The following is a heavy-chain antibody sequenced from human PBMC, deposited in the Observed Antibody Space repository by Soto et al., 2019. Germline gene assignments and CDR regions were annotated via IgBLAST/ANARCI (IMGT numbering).Heavy chain of an antibody. J-gene: IGHJ3*02. CDR1: GLSFSDVK. D-gene: IGHD4-17*01. Sequence: EVQLVASGGVLVKPGESLRLSCAGSGLSFSDVKMTWVRQLPGKGLEWVGRIQTKTGGGPADYPAAVRGSFTSSRDASKTTLYLQLNSLKTEDTAVYYCATDYGWAFQIWGQGTTVTVSS. CDR2: IQTKTGGGPA. V-gene: IGHV3-15*01. CDR3: ATDYGWAFQI.